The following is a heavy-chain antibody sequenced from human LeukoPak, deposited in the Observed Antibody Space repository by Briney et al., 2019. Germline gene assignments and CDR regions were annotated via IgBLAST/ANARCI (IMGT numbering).Heavy chain of an antibody. Sequence: PSETLSLTCTVSGGSISSYYWSWIRQPPGKGLEWIGYIYYGGSTNYNPSLKSRVTISVDTSKNQFSLKLSSVTAADTAVYYCARVFNGYYDSSGHRINWFDPWGQGTLVTVSS. CDR1: GGSISSYY. V-gene: IGHV4-59*01. CDR2: IYYGGST. J-gene: IGHJ5*02. D-gene: IGHD3-22*01. CDR3: ARVFNGYYDSSGHRINWFDP.